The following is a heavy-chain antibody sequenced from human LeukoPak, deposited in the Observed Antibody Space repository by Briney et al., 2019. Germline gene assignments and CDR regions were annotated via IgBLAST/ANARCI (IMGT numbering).Heavy chain of an antibody. D-gene: IGHD4-17*01. J-gene: IGHJ6*02. CDR1: GGSISSGGYY. CDR3: ARVYGDYYYYGMDV. Sequence: SQTLSLTCTVSGGSISSGGYYWSWIRQHPGKGLEWIGYIYYSGSTYYNPSLKSRVTISVDTSKNQLSLKLSSVTAADTAVYYCARVYGDYYYYGMDVWGQGTTVTGSS. V-gene: IGHV4-31*03. CDR2: IYYSGST.